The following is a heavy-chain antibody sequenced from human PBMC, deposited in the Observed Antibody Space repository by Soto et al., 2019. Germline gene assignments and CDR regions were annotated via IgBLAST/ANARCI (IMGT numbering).Heavy chain of an antibody. D-gene: IGHD6-19*01. CDR2: ITSSSSTI. J-gene: IGHJ6*02. CDR1: GFTFSRYS. CDR3: AREMAAHYGMDV. V-gene: IGHV3-48*01. Sequence: EVQLVESGGGLVQPGGSLRLSCAASGFTFSRYSMNWVRQAPGKGLEWVSYITSSSSTIYYADSVKGRFTISRDNAKNSLYLQMNCLRAEDTAVYYCAREMAAHYGMDVWGQGTTVTVSS.